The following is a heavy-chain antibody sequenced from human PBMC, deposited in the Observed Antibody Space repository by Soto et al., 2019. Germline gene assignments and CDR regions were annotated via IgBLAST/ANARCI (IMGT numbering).Heavy chain of an antibody. V-gene: IGHV4-59*08. CDR3: ARHPDYDILTGFDY. CDR1: GGSISSYY. Sequence: QVQLQESGTGLVKPSETLSLTCTVSGGSISSYYWSWIRQPPGKGLEWIGYIYYSGSTNYNPSLKSRVTISVDTSKNQFSLKLSSVTAADTAVYYCARHPDYDILTGFDYWGQGTLVTVSS. CDR2: IYYSGST. D-gene: IGHD3-9*01. J-gene: IGHJ4*02.